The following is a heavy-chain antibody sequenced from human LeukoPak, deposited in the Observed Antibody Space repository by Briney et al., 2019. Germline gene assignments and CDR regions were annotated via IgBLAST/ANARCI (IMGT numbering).Heavy chain of an antibody. CDR2: IYTSGST. CDR3: ARMKWELPTYYFDY. CDR1: GGSISSYY. Sequence: PSETLSLTCTVSGGSISSYYWSWIRQPAGKGLEWIGRIYTSGSTNFNPSLKSRVTMSVDTSKNQFSLKLSSVTAADTAVYYCARMKWELPTYYFDYWGQGTLVTVSS. J-gene: IGHJ4*02. V-gene: IGHV4-4*07. D-gene: IGHD1-26*01.